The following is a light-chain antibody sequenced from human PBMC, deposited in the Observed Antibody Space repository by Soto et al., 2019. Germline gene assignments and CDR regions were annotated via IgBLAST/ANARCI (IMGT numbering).Light chain of an antibody. Sequence: EIVLTQSPATLSLSPGERATLSCRASQSVSSYLAWYQQKPGQAPRLLIYDASSRATGIPARFSGSGSETDFTLTITSLEPEDFAVYYCQQRSNWPSTCGGGTKVEI. CDR1: QSVSSY. V-gene: IGKV3-11*01. CDR3: QQRSNWPST. J-gene: IGKJ4*01. CDR2: DAS.